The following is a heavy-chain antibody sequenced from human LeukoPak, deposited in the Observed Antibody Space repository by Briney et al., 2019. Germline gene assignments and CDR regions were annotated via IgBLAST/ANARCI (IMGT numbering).Heavy chain of an antibody. CDR2: IYYSGST. CDR1: GDSISAYS. V-gene: IGHV4-59*01. Sequence: ASETLSLTCTVSGDSISAYSWSWIRQSPGKGLEWIGFIYYSGSTNYNPSLKSRVTISVDTSKNQFSLKLSSVTAADTAVYYCARLRNWFDPWGQGTLVTVSS. J-gene: IGHJ5*02. D-gene: IGHD4-17*01. CDR3: ARLRNWFDP.